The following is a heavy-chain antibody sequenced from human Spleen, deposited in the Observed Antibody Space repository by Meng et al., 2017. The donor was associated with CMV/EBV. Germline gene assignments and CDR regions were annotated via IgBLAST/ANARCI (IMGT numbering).Heavy chain of an antibody. CDR1: GFTFDDYA. J-gene: IGHJ4*02. CDR3: AREVGSVAGSFDY. D-gene: IGHD6-19*01. CDR2: ISWNSVSI. Sequence: GGSLRLSCAASGFTFDDYAMHWVRQAPGKGLEWVSGISWNSVSIAYADSVKGRFTITRDDTENSLYLQMNGLRPEDTAMYYCAREVGSVAGSFDYWGQGTLVTVSS. V-gene: IGHV3-9*01.